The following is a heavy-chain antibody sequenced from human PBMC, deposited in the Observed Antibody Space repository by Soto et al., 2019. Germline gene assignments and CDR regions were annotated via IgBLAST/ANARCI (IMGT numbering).Heavy chain of an antibody. CDR3: ATANWSHHYFDP. CDR2: INHSGSP. V-gene: IGHV4-34*01. CDR1: GGSFSCYY. J-gene: IGHJ5*02. Sequence: SETLSLTCTVYGGSFSCYYWSWLRQPPGKGLEWIGEINHSGSPNYNPSLKSRVTISVDTSKNQFSLKMTSVTAADTAVYYCATANWSHHYFDPWGQGTLVTVSS. D-gene: IGHD1-1*01.